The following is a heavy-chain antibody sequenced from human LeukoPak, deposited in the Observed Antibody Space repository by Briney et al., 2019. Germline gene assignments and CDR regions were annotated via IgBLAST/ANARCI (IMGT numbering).Heavy chain of an antibody. CDR3: ARDAYYDSTGLSAFDI. J-gene: IGHJ3*02. V-gene: IGHV3-33*01. CDR2: IWYDGNNK. CDR1: GFTFSNYG. Sequence: GGSLRLSCAASGFTFSNYGMHWVRQAPGKGLEWVALIWYDGNNKYSADSVKGRFTISRDNSKNTLYLQMNSLRAEDTAVYYCARDAYYDSTGLSAFDIWGQGTMVTVSS. D-gene: IGHD3-22*01.